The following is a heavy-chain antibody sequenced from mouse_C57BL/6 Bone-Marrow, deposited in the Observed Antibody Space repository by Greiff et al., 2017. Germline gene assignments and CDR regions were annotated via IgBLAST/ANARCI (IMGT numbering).Heavy chain of an antibody. V-gene: IGHV1-50*01. Sequence: QVQLQQPGAELVKPGASVKLSCKASGYTFTSYWMQWVKQRPGQGLEWIGELDPSDRYTNYNQKFKGKATLTVDTSSTTAYMQLSSLPSADSAVYYCARFEYYGISDEFAYGGQGTLVTVSA. CDR2: LDPSDRYT. J-gene: IGHJ3*01. D-gene: IGHD1-1*01. CDR1: GYTFTSYW. CDR3: ARFEYYGISDEFAY.